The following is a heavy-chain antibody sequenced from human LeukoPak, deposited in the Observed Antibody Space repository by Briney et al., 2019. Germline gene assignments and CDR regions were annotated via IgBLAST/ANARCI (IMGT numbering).Heavy chain of an antibody. V-gene: IGHV3-11*06. Sequence: GGSLRLSCAASGFTFSDYYMSWIRQAPGKGLEWVSYISSSSSYTNYADSVKGRFTISRDNAKNSLYLQMNSLRAEDTAVYYCATPRYDYGDYFDYWGQGTLVTVSS. D-gene: IGHD4-17*01. CDR3: ATPRYDYGDYFDY. J-gene: IGHJ4*02. CDR2: ISSSSSYT. CDR1: GFTFSDYY.